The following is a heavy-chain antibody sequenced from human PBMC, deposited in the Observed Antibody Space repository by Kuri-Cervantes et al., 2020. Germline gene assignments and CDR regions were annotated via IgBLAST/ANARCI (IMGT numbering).Heavy chain of an antibody. CDR3: ARGRQSRLRYFDWYRTYYFDY. D-gene: IGHD3-9*01. J-gene: IGHJ4*02. CDR2: IYHSGST. V-gene: IGHV4-38-2*01. CDR1: GYSISSGYY. Sequence: GSLRLSCAVSGYSISSGYYWGWIRQPPGKGLEWIGSIYHSGSTYYNPSLKSRVTISVDTSKNQFSLKLSSVTAADTAVYYCARGRQSRLRYFDWYRTYYFDYWGQGTLVTVSS.